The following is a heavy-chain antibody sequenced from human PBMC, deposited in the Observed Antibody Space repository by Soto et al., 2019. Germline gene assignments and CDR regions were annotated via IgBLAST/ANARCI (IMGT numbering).Heavy chain of an antibody. CDR1: GGSISSYY. D-gene: IGHD3-10*01. J-gene: IGHJ4*02. CDR2: IYYSGST. CDR3: AISDYGSGSKGFDY. V-gene: IGHV4-59*08. Sequence: SETLSLTCTVSGGSISSYYWSWIRQPPGKGLEWIGYIYYSGSTNYNPSLKSRVTISVDTSKNQFSLKLSSVTAADTAVYYCAISDYGSGSKGFDYWGQGTLVTVSS.